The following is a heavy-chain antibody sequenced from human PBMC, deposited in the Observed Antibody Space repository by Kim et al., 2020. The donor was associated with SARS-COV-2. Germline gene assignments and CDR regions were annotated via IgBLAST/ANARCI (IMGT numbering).Heavy chain of an antibody. CDR3: ATVSPEYSGTYYPYYNWFVP. Sequence: SETLSLTCTVSGASISSTTYYWAWIRQAPGKGLEWIGSVSYSGNTSYNPSLKSRVTISLDTSKNHFSLRLNSVTAADTAVYYCATVSPEYSGTYYPYYNWFVPGGQGTLVTVSS. D-gene: IGHD1-26*01. J-gene: IGHJ5*01. CDR2: VSYSGNT. V-gene: IGHV4-39*07. CDR1: GASISSTTYY.